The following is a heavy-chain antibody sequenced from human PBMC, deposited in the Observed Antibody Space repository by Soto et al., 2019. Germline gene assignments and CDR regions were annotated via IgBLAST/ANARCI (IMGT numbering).Heavy chain of an antibody. D-gene: IGHD5-12*01. CDR2: ISSSSSTI. CDR3: ATYTGSYYHYGMDV. Sequence: LRLSCAASGFTFSSYSMNWVRQAPGKGLEWVSYISSSSSTIYYADSVKGRFTISRDNAKNSLYLQMNSLRDEDTAVYYCATYTGSYYHYGMDVWGQGTTVTVSS. V-gene: IGHV3-48*02. J-gene: IGHJ6*02. CDR1: GFTFSSYS.